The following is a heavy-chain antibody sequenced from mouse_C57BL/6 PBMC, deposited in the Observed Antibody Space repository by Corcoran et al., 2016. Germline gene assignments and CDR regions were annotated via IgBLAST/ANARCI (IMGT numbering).Heavy chain of an antibody. CDR2: INPNNGGT. CDR1: GYTFTDYY. CDR3: ARHYGNYGYYFDY. J-gene: IGHJ2*01. Sequence: EVQLQQSGPELVKPGASVKISCKASGYTFTDYYMNWVKQSHGKSLEWIGDINPNNGGTSYNQKFKGKATLTVDKSSSTAYMELRSLISEDSAVYYCARHYGNYGYYFDYWGQGTTLTVSS. D-gene: IGHD2-1*01. V-gene: IGHV1-26*01.